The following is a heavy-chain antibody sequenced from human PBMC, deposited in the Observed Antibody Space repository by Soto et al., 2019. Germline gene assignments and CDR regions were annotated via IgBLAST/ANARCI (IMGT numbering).Heavy chain of an antibody. D-gene: IGHD4-4*01. CDR2: SIPIFGTP. Sequence: QVQLVQSGAEVKRTGSSVTFSCKASGGTFISYAINWVRQAPGQGLEWMGGSIPIFGTPNYAQKFQVRVTITADETNTTDYMQLSSLRSDDTGVYYCASRGDFPDKDYSRYYYGIDVWGQGTTVTVSS. CDR1: GGTFISYA. CDR3: ASRGDFPDKDYSRYYYGIDV. J-gene: IGHJ6*02. V-gene: IGHV1-69*01.